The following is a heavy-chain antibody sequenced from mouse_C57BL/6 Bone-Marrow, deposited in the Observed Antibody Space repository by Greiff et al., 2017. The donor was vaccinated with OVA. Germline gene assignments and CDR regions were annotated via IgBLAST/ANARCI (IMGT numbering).Heavy chain of an antibody. CDR1: GYTFTDYE. CDR3: TRGGLDY. Sequence: VKLVESGAELVRPGASVTLSCKASGYTFTDYEMHWVKRTPVHGLEWIGAIVPETGGTAYNQKFKGKAILTADKSSSTAYMELLSLTSEDSAVYYCTRGGLDYWGQGTTLTVSS. V-gene: IGHV1-15*01. CDR2: IVPETGGT. J-gene: IGHJ2*01.